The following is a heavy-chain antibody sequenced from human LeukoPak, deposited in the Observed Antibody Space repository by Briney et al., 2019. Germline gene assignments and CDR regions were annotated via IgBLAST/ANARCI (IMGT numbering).Heavy chain of an antibody. J-gene: IGHJ4*02. CDR1: GFTFSSYA. Sequence: GGSLRLSCAASGFTFSSYAMSWVRQAPGKGLEWVSGISGSDGSTNYADSVKGRFTISRENSKNTLYLQMNSLRAEDTAVYYCAKDSAKKYDDYWGQGTLVTVSS. V-gene: IGHV3-23*01. CDR2: ISGSDGST. CDR3: AKDSAKKYDDY. D-gene: IGHD2/OR15-2a*01.